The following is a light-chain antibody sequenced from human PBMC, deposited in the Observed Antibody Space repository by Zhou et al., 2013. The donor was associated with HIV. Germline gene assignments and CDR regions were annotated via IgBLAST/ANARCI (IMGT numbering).Light chain of an antibody. Sequence: DIQMTQSPSTLSASIGDGVIITCRASQSVNKWLAWYQQKPGKAPKRLIYATSSLQSGVPSNFSGSGSGTDFTLTISSLQPEDFATYYCQQYNSYPLTFGGGTKVEIK. CDR3: QQYNSYPLT. J-gene: IGKJ4*01. CDR1: QSVNKW. CDR2: ATS. V-gene: IGKV1-5*01.